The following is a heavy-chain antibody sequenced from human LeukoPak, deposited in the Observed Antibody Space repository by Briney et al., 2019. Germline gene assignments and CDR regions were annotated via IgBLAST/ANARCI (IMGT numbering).Heavy chain of an antibody. CDR1: GFSFDDYA. J-gene: IGHJ4*02. D-gene: IGHD3-10*01. Sequence: GGSLRLSCAASGFSFDDYAMHWVRQAPGKGLEWVSGISWDSGSIAYADSVKGRFTISRDNAKNSLYLQVNSLRAEDTALYYCAKVHYYGSGSCFDYWGQGTLVTVSS. CDR3: AKVHYYGSGSCFDY. V-gene: IGHV3-9*01. CDR2: ISWDSGSI.